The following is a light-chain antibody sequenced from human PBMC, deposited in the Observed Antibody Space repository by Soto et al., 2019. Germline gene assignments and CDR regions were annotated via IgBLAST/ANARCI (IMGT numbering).Light chain of an antibody. CDR1: VLAKKY. J-gene: IGLJ3*02. CDR3: YSAADNNWV. CDR2: KDS. V-gene: IGLV3-27*01. Sequence: SYELTQPSSVSVSPGQTARITCSGDVLAKKYARWFQQKPGQAPVLVIYKDSERPSGIPERFSGSSSGTTVTLTISGAQVEDEADHYCYSAADNNWVFGGGTKVTVL.